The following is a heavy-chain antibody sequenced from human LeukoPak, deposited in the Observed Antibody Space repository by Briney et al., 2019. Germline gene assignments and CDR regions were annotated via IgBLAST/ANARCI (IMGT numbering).Heavy chain of an antibody. J-gene: IGHJ4*02. CDR1: GFTFSDDY. D-gene: IGHD6-13*01. CDR2: ISSSGSTI. Sequence: GGSLRLSCAPSGFTFSDDYISWIRQAPGKWLEWVSYISSSGSTIYYADSVKGRFTISRENGKNSLYLQMNSVRAEDTAVYYCARDGGAAGFDYWGQGTVVSVSS. CDR3: ARDGGAAGFDY. V-gene: IGHV3-11*01.